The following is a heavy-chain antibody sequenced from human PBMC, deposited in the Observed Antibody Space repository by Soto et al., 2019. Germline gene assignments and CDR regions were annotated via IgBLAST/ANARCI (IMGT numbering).Heavy chain of an antibody. J-gene: IGHJ4*02. Sequence: QVQLQESGPGLVKPSQTLSITCTVPGGSISSGVYYGSRIRQHPGKGLECIGYIYYSGSTYYNPSLQSRVTIPVDSSKNQYSLKLSSVTAADTAVYYCARVTDYWGQGTLVTVSS. D-gene: IGHD4-4*01. CDR2: IYYSGST. CDR3: ARVTDY. CDR1: GGSISSGVYY. V-gene: IGHV4-31*03.